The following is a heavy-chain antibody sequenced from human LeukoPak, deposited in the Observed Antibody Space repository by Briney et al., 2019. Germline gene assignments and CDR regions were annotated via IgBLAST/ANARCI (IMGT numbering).Heavy chain of an antibody. J-gene: IGHJ5*02. D-gene: IGHD5-18*01. Sequence: NTSETLSLTCTVSGASISKYYWSWIRQPAGKGLEWIGRIYVRGTTDDNPTDYNPPLGSRVIMSVDTSKNQFSLNLSSVTAADTAVYYCARGYSYGKNWFDPWGQGTLVSVSS. V-gene: IGHV4-4*07. CDR3: ARGYSYGKNWFDP. CDR2: IYVRGTTDDNPT. CDR1: GASISKYY.